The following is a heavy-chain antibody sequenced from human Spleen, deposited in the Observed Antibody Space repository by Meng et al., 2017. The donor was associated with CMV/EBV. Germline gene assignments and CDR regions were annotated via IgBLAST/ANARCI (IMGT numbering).Heavy chain of an antibody. CDR1: GYSFTSYW. Sequence: GGSLRLSCKASGYSFTSYWIGWVRQMPGKGLEWMGIIYPGDSDTKYSPSLQGQVTISADKSIRTAYLQWSSLKASDTAMYYCARHTVVNNWFDPWGQGTLVTVSS. CDR2: IYPGDSDT. CDR3: ARHTVVNNWFDP. V-gene: IGHV5-51*01. D-gene: IGHD4-23*01. J-gene: IGHJ5*02.